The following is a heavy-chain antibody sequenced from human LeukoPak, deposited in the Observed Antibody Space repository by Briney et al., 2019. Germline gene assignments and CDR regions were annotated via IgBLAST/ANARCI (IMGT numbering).Heavy chain of an antibody. Sequence: SETLSLTCTVSGGSLSSYYWSWIRQPPGKGLEWIGYIYYSGSTNYNPSLKSRVTISVDTSKNQFSLKLSSVTAADTAVYYCARVGSGSYYSPLFDYWGQGTLVTVSS. V-gene: IGHV4-59*01. D-gene: IGHD3-10*01. J-gene: IGHJ4*02. CDR3: ARVGSGSYYSPLFDY. CDR2: IYYSGST. CDR1: GGSLSSYY.